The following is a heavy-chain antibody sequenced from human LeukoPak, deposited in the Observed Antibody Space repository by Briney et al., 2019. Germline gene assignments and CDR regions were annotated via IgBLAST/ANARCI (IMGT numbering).Heavy chain of an antibody. D-gene: IGHD3-22*01. CDR2: IIPIFGTA. Sequence: SXXVSCKASGGTFSSYAISWVRQAPGQGLEWMGGIIPIFGTANYAQKFQGRVTITADESTSTAYMELSSLRSEDTAVYYCARAYYDSRVFDYWGQGTLVTVSS. V-gene: IGHV1-69*01. J-gene: IGHJ4*02. CDR3: ARAYYDSRVFDY. CDR1: GGTFSSYA.